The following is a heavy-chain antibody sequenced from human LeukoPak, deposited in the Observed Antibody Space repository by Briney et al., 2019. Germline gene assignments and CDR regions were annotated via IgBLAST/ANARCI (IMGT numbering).Heavy chain of an antibody. D-gene: IGHD4-11*01. V-gene: IGHV4-31*03. J-gene: IGHJ5*02. CDR2: IYYSGST. Sequence: MPSETLSLTCTVSGGSISSGGYYWSWIRQHPGKGLEWIGYIYYSGSTYYNPSLKSRVTISVDTSKNQFSLKLSSVTAADTAVYYCAREGSDYSNYGSGFDPWGQGTLVTVSP. CDR1: GGSISSGGYY. CDR3: AREGSDYSNYGSGFDP.